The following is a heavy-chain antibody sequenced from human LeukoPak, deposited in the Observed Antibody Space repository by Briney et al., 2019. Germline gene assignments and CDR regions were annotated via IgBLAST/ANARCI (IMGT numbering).Heavy chain of an antibody. CDR2: ISAYNDNT. CDR3: ARDGHSSGLGWFDP. Sequence: GASVKVSCKASGYTFTNYGINWVRQAPGQGLEWMGWISAYNDNTNYAQKFQDRVIMTIDTSTNTAHMELRSLRSDDTAVYYCARDGHSSGLGWFDPWGQGTLVTVSS. V-gene: IGHV1-18*01. D-gene: IGHD3-22*01. CDR1: GYTFTNYG. J-gene: IGHJ5*02.